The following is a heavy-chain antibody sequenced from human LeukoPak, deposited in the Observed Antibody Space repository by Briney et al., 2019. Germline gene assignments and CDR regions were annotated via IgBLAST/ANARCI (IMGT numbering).Heavy chain of an antibody. CDR2: IIPILGIA. CDR3: AREIRRWEPYYFDY. V-gene: IGHV1-69*04. J-gene: IGHJ4*02. CDR1: GFTFTNYG. Sequence: GASVKVSCKASGFTFTNYGFSWVRQAPGQGLEWMGRIIPILGIANYAQKFQGRVTITADKSTSTAYMELSSLRSEDTAVYYCAREIRRWEPYYFDYWGQGTLVTVSS. D-gene: IGHD1-26*01.